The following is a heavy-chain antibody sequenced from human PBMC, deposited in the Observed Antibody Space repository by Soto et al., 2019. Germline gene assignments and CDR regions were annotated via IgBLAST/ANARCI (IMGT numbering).Heavy chain of an antibody. CDR3: ARAISDIVVVVAASYFDY. J-gene: IGHJ4*02. V-gene: IGHV1-46*01. CDR1: GYTFTSYY. Sequence: ASVKVSCKASGYTFTSYYMHWVRQAPGQGLEWMGIINPSGGSTSYAQKFQGRVTMTRDTSTSTVYMELSSLRSEDTAVYYCARAISDIVVVVAASYFDYWGQGTLVTVSS. D-gene: IGHD2-15*01. CDR2: INPSGGST.